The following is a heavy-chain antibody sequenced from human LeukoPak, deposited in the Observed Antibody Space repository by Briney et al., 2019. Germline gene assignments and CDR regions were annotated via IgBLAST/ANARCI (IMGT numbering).Heavy chain of an antibody. D-gene: IGHD3-22*01. CDR1: GFTFSNYN. V-gene: IGHV3-48*02. CDR2: SSASGSSV. J-gene: IGHJ4*02. CDR3: ARDYDSSGYYYPVYEY. Sequence: LTGGSLRLSCVASGFTFSNYNMYWVRQTPGKGLEWVSYSSASGSSVYYADSVKGRFTISRDNAENSLYLQMNRLRDEDTAVYYCARDYDSSGYYYPVYEYWGQGTLVTVSS.